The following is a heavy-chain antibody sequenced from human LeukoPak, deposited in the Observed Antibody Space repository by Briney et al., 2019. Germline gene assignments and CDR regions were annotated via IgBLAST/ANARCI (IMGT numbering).Heavy chain of an antibody. CDR1: GLTFSSYA. CDR3: VKGGYYYDSSGNDDAFDI. V-gene: IGHV3-64D*06. Sequence: PGGSLRLSCSASGLTFSSYAMHWVRQAPGKGLEYVSAISSNGGSTYYADSVKGRFTISRDNSKNTLYLQMSSLRAEDTAVYYCVKGGYYYDSSGNDDAFDIWGQGTMVTVSS. CDR2: ISSNGGST. J-gene: IGHJ3*02. D-gene: IGHD3-22*01.